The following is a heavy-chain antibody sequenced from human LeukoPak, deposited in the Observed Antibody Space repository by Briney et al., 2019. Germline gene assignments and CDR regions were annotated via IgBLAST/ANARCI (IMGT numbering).Heavy chain of an antibody. CDR1: GYTFTSYD. Sequence: ASVKVSCKASGYTFTSYDINWVRQATGQGLEWMGWMNPNSGNTGYAQKLQGRVTMTTDTSTSTAYMELRSLRSDDTAVYYCAREYCSSTSCYGYYYYGMDVWGQGTTVTVSS. D-gene: IGHD2-2*01. CDR2: MNPNSGNT. CDR3: AREYCSSTSCYGYYYYGMDV. V-gene: IGHV1-8*01. J-gene: IGHJ6*02.